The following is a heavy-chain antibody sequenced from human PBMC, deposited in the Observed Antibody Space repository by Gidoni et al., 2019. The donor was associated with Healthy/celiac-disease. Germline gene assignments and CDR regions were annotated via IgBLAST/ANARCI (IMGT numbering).Heavy chain of an antibody. J-gene: IGHJ3*02. Sequence: QVQLQESGPGLVKPSATLSLTCTVPGGSISSYYWSWIRQPPGKGLEWIGYIYYSGSTNYNPSLKSRVTISVDTSKNQFSLKLSSVTAADTAVYYCARGPPMIPKAFDIWGQGTMVTVSS. D-gene: IGHD3-22*01. CDR1: GGSISSYY. V-gene: IGHV4-59*01. CDR2: IYYSGST. CDR3: ARGPPMIPKAFDI.